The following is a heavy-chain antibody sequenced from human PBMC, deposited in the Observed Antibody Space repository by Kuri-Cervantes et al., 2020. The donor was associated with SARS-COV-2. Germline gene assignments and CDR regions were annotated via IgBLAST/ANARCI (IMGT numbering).Heavy chain of an antibody. V-gene: IGHV4-39*07. CDR1: GGSISSSSYY. D-gene: IGHD4-17*01. CDR2: IYHSGST. J-gene: IGHJ4*02. CDR3: AMLYYGDYGGFDY. Sequence: GSLRLSCTVSGGSISSSSYYWGWIRQPPGKGLEWIGSIYHSGSTNYNPSLKSRVTISVDKSKNQFSLKLSSVTAADTAVYYCAMLYYGDYGGFDYWGQGTLVTVSS.